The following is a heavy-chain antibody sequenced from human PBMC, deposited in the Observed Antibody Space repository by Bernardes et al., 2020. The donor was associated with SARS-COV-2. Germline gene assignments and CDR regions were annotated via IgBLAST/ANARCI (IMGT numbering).Heavy chain of an antibody. CDR3: ARSAFLSSSPQYYFDY. CDR2: INTDGSST. Sequence: GGSLRLSCAASGFTFSSYWIHWVRQVPAGKGLVWVSRINTDGSSTNYADSVKGRFTISRDNAKNSLYLQMNSLRAEDTAVYYCARSAFLSSSPQYYFDYWGQGALVTVSS. CDR1: GFTFSSYW. V-gene: IGHV3-74*01. J-gene: IGHJ4*02. D-gene: IGHD6-6*01.